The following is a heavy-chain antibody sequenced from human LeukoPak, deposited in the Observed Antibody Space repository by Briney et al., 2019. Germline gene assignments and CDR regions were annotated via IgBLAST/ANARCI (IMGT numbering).Heavy chain of an antibody. CDR1: GGSFNGYY. D-gene: IGHD4-17*01. Sequence: SETLSLTCAVSGGSFNGYYWTWIRQPPGKGLEWIGEINHSGSANYNPSLMSRVTISLDTSKNHFSLNLSSVTAADTAVYYCARGQGTVTTHWGQGTLVTVSS. V-gene: IGHV4-34*01. CDR3: ARGQGTVTTH. J-gene: IGHJ4*02. CDR2: INHSGSA.